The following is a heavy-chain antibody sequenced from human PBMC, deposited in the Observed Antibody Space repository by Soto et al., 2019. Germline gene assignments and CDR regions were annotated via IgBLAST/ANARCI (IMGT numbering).Heavy chain of an antibody. CDR1: GFTFSSYA. Sequence: EVQVLESGGGLVQPGGSLRLSCAASGFTFSSYAMSWVRQAPGQGLEWVSAISGSGSNPYYADSVKGRFTISRDNSKNTLYLQMNSLRAEDTALYYCAKTDSMTIRDGFDYWGQGTLVTVSS. V-gene: IGHV3-23*01. D-gene: IGHD4-17*01. CDR2: ISGSGSNP. J-gene: IGHJ4*02. CDR3: AKTDSMTIRDGFDY.